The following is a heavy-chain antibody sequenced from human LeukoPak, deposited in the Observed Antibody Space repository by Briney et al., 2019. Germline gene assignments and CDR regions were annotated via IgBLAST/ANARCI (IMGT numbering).Heavy chain of an antibody. CDR3: ARGLGGSGYEPHAFDT. J-gene: IGHJ3*02. Sequence: GGSLRLSCAASGFTFSSYSMNWVRQAPGKGLEWVSSISSSSSYIYYADSVKGRFTISRDNAKNSLYLQMNSLRAEDTAVYYCARGLGGSGYEPHAFDTWGQGTMVTVSS. CDR1: GFTFSSYS. CDR2: ISSSSSYI. V-gene: IGHV3-21*01. D-gene: IGHD5-12*01.